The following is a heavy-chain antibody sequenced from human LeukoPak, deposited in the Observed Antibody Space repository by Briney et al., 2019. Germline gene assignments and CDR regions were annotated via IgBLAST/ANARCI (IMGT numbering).Heavy chain of an antibody. V-gene: IGHV3-30*02. Sequence: PGGSLRLSCAASGFAFSSYGMHWVRQAPGKGLEWVAYIHYDSTTEDYADSVKGRFTISRDNSKNTLFLQMNNLRGEDTAVYYCARDGYSGSYYRLYYFFMDVWGKGTTVTVSS. D-gene: IGHD1-26*01. J-gene: IGHJ6*03. CDR1: GFAFSSYG. CDR2: IHYDSTTE. CDR3: ARDGYSGSYYRLYYFFMDV.